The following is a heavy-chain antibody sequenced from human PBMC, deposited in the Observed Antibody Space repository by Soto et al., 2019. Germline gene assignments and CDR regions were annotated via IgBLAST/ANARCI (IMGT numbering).Heavy chain of an antibody. Sequence: PSQTLSLTCAISGDSVCSNSAAWSWIRQSPSRGLEWLGRTYYRSKWYNDYAVSVKSRITINPDTSKNQFSLQLNSVTPEDTAVYFCARSVPTVGALDVWGQGTTVTVS. CDR2: TYYRSKWYN. D-gene: IGHD2-2*01. J-gene: IGHJ6*02. CDR1: GDSVCSNSAA. V-gene: IGHV6-1*01. CDR3: ARSVPTVGALDV.